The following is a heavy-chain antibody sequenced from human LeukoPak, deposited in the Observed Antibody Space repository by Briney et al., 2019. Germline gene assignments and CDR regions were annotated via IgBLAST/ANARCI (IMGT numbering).Heavy chain of an antibody. V-gene: IGHV4-34*01. J-gene: IGHJ3*02. CDR1: GGSFSGYY. Sequence: PSETLSLTCAVYGGSFSGYYWSWIREPPVKGLEWIGEINHSGSTNYNPSLKSRVTISVDTSKNQFSLKLSSVTAADTAVYYCARGRYRHYYGSGSPPNDAFDIWGQGTMVTVSS. CDR3: ARGRYRHYYGSGSPPNDAFDI. CDR2: INHSGST. D-gene: IGHD3-10*01.